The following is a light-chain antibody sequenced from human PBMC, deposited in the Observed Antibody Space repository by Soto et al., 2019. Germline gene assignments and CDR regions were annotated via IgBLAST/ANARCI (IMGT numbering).Light chain of an antibody. CDR1: SSNIGSNT. J-gene: IGLJ2*01. CDR2: SNN. CDR3: AAWDDSLNGVV. Sequence: QTVVTQPPSASGTPGQRVTISCSGSSSNIGSNTVNWYQQLPGTAPKLLISSNNQRPSGVPDRFSGSKSGTSASLAISGLQSEDEAVYYCAAWDDSLNGVVFGGGTKVTVL. V-gene: IGLV1-44*01.